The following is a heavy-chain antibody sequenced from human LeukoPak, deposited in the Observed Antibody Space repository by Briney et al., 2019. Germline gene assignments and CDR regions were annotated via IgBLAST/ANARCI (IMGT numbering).Heavy chain of an antibody. Sequence: SETLSLTCTVSGGSISSYYWSWNRQPPGKGLEWIGYIYYSGSTNYNPSLKSRVTISVDTSKNQFSLKLSSVTAADTAVYYCARGTEQFALIDYWGQGTLVTVSS. CDR2: IYYSGST. J-gene: IGHJ4*02. D-gene: IGHD1/OR15-1a*01. CDR1: GGSISSYY. V-gene: IGHV4-59*01. CDR3: ARGTEQFALIDY.